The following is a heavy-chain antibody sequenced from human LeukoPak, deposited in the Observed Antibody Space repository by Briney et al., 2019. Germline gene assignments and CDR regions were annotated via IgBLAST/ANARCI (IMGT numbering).Heavy chain of an antibody. CDR3: AIMDDSSGYYPAPFDY. J-gene: IGHJ4*02. D-gene: IGHD3-22*01. V-gene: IGHV1-69*02. CDR2: IIPILGIA. CDR1: GYTFTGYY. Sequence: ASVKVSCKASGYTFTGYYMHWVRQAPGQGLEWMGRIIPILGIANYAQKFQGRVTITADESTSTAYMELSSLRSEDTAVYYCAIMDDSSGYYPAPFDYWGQGTLVTVSS.